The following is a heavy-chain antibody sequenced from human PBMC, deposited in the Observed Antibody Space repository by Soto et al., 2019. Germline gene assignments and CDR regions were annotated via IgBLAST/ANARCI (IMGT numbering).Heavy chain of an antibody. D-gene: IGHD3-3*01. J-gene: IGHJ6*02. CDR2: ISGSGGNT. CDR3: AKDHYDFWSGHYTPYHYGMDV. Sequence: PGGSLRLSCAASGFTFSNYAMSWVRQAPGKGLEWVSAISGSGGNTYHADSVKGRFAISRDNSKNTLYMQMNNLRAEDTAVYYCAKDHYDFWSGHYTPYHYGMDVWGQGTTVTVSS. V-gene: IGHV3-23*01. CDR1: GFTFSNYA.